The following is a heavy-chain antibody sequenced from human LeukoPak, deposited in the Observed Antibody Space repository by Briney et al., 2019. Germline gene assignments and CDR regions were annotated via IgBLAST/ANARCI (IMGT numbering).Heavy chain of an antibody. Sequence: GGSLRLSCAASGFTFSSYAMSWVRQAPGKGLEWVSGISGSGGSTYYADSVKGRFTISRDNSKNALYLQMNSLRAEDTAVYYCAKDSYYDSSGYYPPSYFDYWGQGTLVTVSS. CDR3: AKDSYYDSSGYYPPSYFDY. CDR2: ISGSGGST. J-gene: IGHJ4*02. V-gene: IGHV3-23*01. CDR1: GFTFSSYA. D-gene: IGHD3-22*01.